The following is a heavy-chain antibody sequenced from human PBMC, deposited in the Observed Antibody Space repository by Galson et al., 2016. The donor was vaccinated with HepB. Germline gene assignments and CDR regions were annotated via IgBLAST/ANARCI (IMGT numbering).Heavy chain of an antibody. D-gene: IGHD6-25*01. CDR2: ISSSGSTI. J-gene: IGHJ4*02. CDR1: GFIFSSYE. Sequence: SLRLSCAASGFIFSSYEMNRVRQAPGKGLEWVSYISSSGSTIYYADFVKGRFTISRDNADNSLYLQMHSLRAEDTTVYYCAREADTWGQGTLVTVSS. CDR3: AREADT. V-gene: IGHV3-48*03.